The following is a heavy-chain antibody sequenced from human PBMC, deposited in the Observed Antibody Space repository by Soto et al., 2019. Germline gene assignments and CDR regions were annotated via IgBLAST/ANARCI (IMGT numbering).Heavy chain of an antibody. CDR2: ISYDGSNK. Sequence: QVQLVESGGGVVQPGRSLRLSCAASGFTFSSYAMHWVRQAPGKGLEWVAVISYDGSNKYYADSVKGRFTISRDNSKNTLYLQMNSLRAKDTAVYYCARDPDGDYDFDYWGQGTLVTVSS. V-gene: IGHV3-30-3*01. D-gene: IGHD4-17*01. CDR3: ARDPDGDYDFDY. J-gene: IGHJ4*02. CDR1: GFTFSSYA.